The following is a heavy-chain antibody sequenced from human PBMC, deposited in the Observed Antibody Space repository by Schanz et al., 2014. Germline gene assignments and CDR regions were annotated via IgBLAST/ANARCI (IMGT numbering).Heavy chain of an antibody. CDR1: GFTFSDAW. CDR2: ISTSGTYM. D-gene: IGHD3-10*01. V-gene: IGHV3-21*04. CDR3: AKGRFGELSAFDI. J-gene: IGHJ3*02. Sequence: EVQLVESGGGLVKPGGFLRLSCAASGFTFSDAWMSWVRQAPGRGLEWVSSISTSGTYMYIADSLKGRLTISRDDAKKSMYLQMNNLRAEDTAVYYCAKGRFGELSAFDIWGQGTMVTVSS.